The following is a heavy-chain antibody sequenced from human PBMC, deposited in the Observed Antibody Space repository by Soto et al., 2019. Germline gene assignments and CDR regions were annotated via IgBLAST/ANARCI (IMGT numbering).Heavy chain of an antibody. CDR2: IYHSGST. CDR1: GASISSNNW. CDR3: ARNYYGVDY. D-gene: IGHD3-10*01. V-gene: IGHV4-4*02. J-gene: IGHJ4*02. Sequence: SETLSLTCAVSGASISSNNWWSWVRQPPGQGLEWIGEIYHSGSTNYNPSLKSRVTISLDKSRNQFSLKLNSVTAADTAVYYCARNYYGVDYWGQGTLVTVSS.